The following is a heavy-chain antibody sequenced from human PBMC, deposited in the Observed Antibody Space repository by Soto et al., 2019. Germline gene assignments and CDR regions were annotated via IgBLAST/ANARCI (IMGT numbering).Heavy chain of an antibody. D-gene: IGHD3-22*01. V-gene: IGHV3-23*01. CDR2: ISGRSSDT. J-gene: IGHJ4*02. CDR1: VFTFINFA. Sequence: HPGWSLRLSCASSVFTFINFAMRWVRQAPGNGLDWVSSISGRSSDTYYADSVKGRFTISRDNSKNAVYLQMNSLRAEDTAVYYCAKDLYYDSSGYSVDYWGQGTLVTVSS. CDR3: AKDLYYDSSGYSVDY.